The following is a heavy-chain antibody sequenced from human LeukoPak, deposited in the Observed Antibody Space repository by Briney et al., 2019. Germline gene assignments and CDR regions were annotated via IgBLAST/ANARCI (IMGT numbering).Heavy chain of an antibody. CDR2: MYYSGST. D-gene: IGHD1-26*01. Sequence: PSETLSLTCTVSGGSISSSTYYWGWIRQPPGKGLEWIGSMYYSGSTYYNPSLKSRVTISVDTSKDQFSLNLRSVTAADTAVYYCARALARGVGPLEPYYYGMDVWGQGTTVTVSS. CDR3: ARALARGVGPLEPYYYGMDV. V-gene: IGHV4-39*01. J-gene: IGHJ6*02. CDR1: GGSISSSTYY.